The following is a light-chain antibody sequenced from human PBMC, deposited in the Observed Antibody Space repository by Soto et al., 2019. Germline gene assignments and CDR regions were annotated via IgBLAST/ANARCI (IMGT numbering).Light chain of an antibody. V-gene: IGKV3D-20*02. Sequence: TVLTQSPGTLSLSPGDRATLSCRASQSVSSSYLAWYQQKPGQAPRLLIYDASNRATGIPARFSGSGSGTDFTLTISSLEPEDFAVYYCQQRSNWPITFGQGTRLEIK. J-gene: IGKJ5*01. CDR3: QQRSNWPIT. CDR2: DAS. CDR1: QSVSSSY.